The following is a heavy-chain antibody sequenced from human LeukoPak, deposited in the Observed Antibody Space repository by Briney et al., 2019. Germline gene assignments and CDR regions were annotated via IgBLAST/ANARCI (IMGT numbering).Heavy chain of an antibody. V-gene: IGHV3-33*08. CDR3: ATGPQSAAAGILDY. J-gene: IGHJ4*02. CDR2: IYSDGRTT. CDR1: GFTFSSYE. Sequence: PGGSLRLSCAASGFTFSSYEMNWVRQAPGKGLEWVAVIYSDGRTTYYADSVKGRFTISRDNSKSTLYLQMNSLRDEDTAVYYCATGPQSAAAGILDYWGQGTLVTVSS. D-gene: IGHD6-13*01.